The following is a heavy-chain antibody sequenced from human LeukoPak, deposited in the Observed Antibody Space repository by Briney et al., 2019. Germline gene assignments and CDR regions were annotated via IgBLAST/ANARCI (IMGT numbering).Heavy chain of an antibody. V-gene: IGHV4-4*02. J-gene: IGHJ4*02. D-gene: IGHD2-2*01. Sequence: GTLSLTCTVSGGSIKTNYWSWIRQPPGKGLEWIGEIYHSGSTNYNPSLKSRVTISVDKSKNQFSLKLSSVTAADTAVYYCARWGYCSSTSCYAALFDYWGQGTLVTVSS. CDR1: GGSIKTNY. CDR3: ARWGYCSSTSCYAALFDY. CDR2: IYHSGST.